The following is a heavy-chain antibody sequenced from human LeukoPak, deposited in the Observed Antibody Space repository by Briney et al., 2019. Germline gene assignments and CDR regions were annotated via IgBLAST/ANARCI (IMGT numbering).Heavy chain of an antibody. CDR3: ARAPTDDYGDYSFDY. J-gene: IGHJ4*02. Sequence: QPGGSLRLSCAASGFTFSSYSMNWVRQAPGKGLEWVSYISSSRTGIHYADSVKGRFTISRDNAKNSLYLQMNSLRAEDTAVYYCARAPTDDYGDYSFDYWGQGTLVTVSS. D-gene: IGHD4-17*01. CDR2: ISSSRTGI. V-gene: IGHV3-48*04. CDR1: GFTFSSYS.